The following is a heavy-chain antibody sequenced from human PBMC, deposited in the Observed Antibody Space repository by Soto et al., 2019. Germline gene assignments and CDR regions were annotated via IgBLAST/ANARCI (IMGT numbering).Heavy chain of an antibody. J-gene: IGHJ4*02. V-gene: IGHV1-69*02. CDR1: GPTVSSYT. CDR3: AGYGRIQLDF. D-gene: IGHD1-1*01. Sequence: QVQLVQSGAEVKKHGSSVKVSCEASGPTVSSYTITWVRHAPGQGLEWMGRIMPIPGIANYAQKFQGRVTITADRSTITADKSTNTAYMELSNLRSEDTALYYCAGYGRIQLDFWGQGTLVTVSS. CDR2: IMPIPGIA.